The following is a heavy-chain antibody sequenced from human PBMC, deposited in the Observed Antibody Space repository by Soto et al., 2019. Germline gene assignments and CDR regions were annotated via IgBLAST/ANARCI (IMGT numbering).Heavy chain of an antibody. CDR3: TRHRSLYYYGSGSYEDAFDI. CDR2: IRSKANSYAT. J-gene: IGHJ3*02. V-gene: IGHV3-73*01. CDR1: GFTISCPA. Sequence: AGGSLRLSCAASGFTISCPAMHWVRPASGEGLEWVGRIRSKANSYATAYAASVKGRFTISRDDSKNTAYLQMNSLKTEDTAVYYCTRHRSLYYYGSGSYEDAFDIWGQGTMVTVSS. D-gene: IGHD3-10*01.